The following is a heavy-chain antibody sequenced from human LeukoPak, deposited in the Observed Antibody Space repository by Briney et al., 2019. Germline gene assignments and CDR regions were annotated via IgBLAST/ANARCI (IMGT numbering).Heavy chain of an antibody. V-gene: IGHV3-9*01. CDR1: GFTFDDYA. Sequence: PGRSLRLSCAASGFTFDDYAMHWVRQAPGKGLEWVSGISWNSGSIGYADSVKGRFTISRDNAKNSLYLQMNSLRAEDTALYYCAKDYYYDSSGYYSGDYWGQGTLVTVSS. CDR3: AKDYYYDSSGYYSGDY. CDR2: ISWNSGSI. D-gene: IGHD3-22*01. J-gene: IGHJ4*02.